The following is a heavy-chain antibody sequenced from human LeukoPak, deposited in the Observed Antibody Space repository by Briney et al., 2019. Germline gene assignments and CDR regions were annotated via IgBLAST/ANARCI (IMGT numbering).Heavy chain of an antibody. V-gene: IGHV3-48*03. J-gene: IGHJ4*02. CDR2: ISSSGNTT. CDR1: GFTFSSYE. CDR3: ARDGSARPEEY. D-gene: IGHD6-6*01. Sequence: GGSLRLSCAASGFTFSSYEMNWVRQAPGKGLEWVSYISSSGNTTYYADSVKGRFTISRDNAKNSLYLQMNSLRAEDTAVYYCARDGSARPEEYWGQGTRVTVSS.